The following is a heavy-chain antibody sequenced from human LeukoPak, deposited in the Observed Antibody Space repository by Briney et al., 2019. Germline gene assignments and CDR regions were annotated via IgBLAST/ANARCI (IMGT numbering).Heavy chain of an antibody. D-gene: IGHD2-2*01. Sequence: GESLKISCKGAGYSFTSYWIGWVRQMPGKGVEWMGIIYPGDSDTRYSPSFQGQVTISADKSISTAYLQWSSLKASDTAMYCCARLSGYCSSTSCYRLNWFDPWGQGTLVTVSS. V-gene: IGHV5-51*01. CDR2: IYPGDSDT. J-gene: IGHJ5*02. CDR3: ARLSGYCSSTSCYRLNWFDP. CDR1: GYSFTSYW.